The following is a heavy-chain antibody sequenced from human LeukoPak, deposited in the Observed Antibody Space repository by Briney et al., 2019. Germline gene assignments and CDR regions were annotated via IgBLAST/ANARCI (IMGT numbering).Heavy chain of an antibody. J-gene: IGHJ4*02. D-gene: IGHD2-15*01. CDR1: GITFSHYS. V-gene: IGHV3-48*01. CDR3: SRGVDCSGVSCNSNY. Sequence: GGSLRLSCAVSGITFSHYSMNWVRQAPGKGLEWVSYINDTSDTRYYADSVKGRFTISRDNAKNSLYLQMNSLRVEDTAVYYCSRGVDCSGVSCNSNYWGQGTLVTVSS. CDR2: INDTSDTR.